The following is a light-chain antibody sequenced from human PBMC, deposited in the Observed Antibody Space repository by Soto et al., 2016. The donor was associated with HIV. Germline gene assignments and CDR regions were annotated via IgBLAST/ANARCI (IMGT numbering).Light chain of an antibody. Sequence: DIQLTQSPSFLSASVGDRVTITCRASQGISSYLAWYQHTPGIAPKLLIYSASTSQGGVSSRFSGSGSGTEFTLTISSLQPEDFATYYCQQLNSYPFTFGGGTKVAIK. CDR3: QQLNSYPFT. V-gene: IGKV1-9*01. CDR1: QGISSY. J-gene: IGKJ4*01. CDR2: SAS.